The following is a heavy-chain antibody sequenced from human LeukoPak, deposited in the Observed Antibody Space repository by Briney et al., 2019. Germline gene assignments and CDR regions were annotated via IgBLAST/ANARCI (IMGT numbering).Heavy chain of an antibody. CDR2: IYHSWST. V-gene: IGHV4-38-2*02. CDR3: ARVNSENYYSAFDI. Sequence: PSETLSLTCTVSGYSISNDYYWGWIRQPPGKGLEWIGSIYHSWSTYYNPSLKSRVTISVDTSKNQFSLRLNSVTAADTAVYYCARVNSENYYSAFDIWGQGTMVTVSS. D-gene: IGHD1-26*01. J-gene: IGHJ3*02. CDR1: GYSISNDYY.